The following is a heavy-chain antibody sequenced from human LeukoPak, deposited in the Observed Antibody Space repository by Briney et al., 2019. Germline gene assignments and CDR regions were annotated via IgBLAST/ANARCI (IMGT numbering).Heavy chain of an antibody. CDR3: AREAGRGYYYDSSGFDY. J-gene: IGHJ4*02. CDR1: GGSISSYY. D-gene: IGHD3-22*01. CDR2: IYYSGST. Sequence: KPSETLSLTCTVSGGSISSYYWSWIRQPPGKGLEWIGYIYYSGSTNYNPSLKSRVTISVGTSKNQFSLKLSSVTAADTAVYYCAREAGRGYYYDSSGFDYWGQGTLVTVSS. V-gene: IGHV4-59*01.